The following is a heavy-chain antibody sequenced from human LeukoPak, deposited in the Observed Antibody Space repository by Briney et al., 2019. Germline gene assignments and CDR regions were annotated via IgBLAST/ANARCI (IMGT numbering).Heavy chain of an antibody. CDR2: INSDSSYI. V-gene: IGHV3-21*01. CDR1: GFTFSSYA. D-gene: IGHD1-26*01. CDR3: ARSYMVGYITRAFDI. Sequence: GGSLRLSCAASGFTFSSYAMSWVRQAPGKGLEWVSSINSDSSYIFFADSLKGRFTISRDNADNSLYLHMNSLRDEDTAVYYCARSYMVGYITRAFDIWGQGTMVTVSS. J-gene: IGHJ3*02.